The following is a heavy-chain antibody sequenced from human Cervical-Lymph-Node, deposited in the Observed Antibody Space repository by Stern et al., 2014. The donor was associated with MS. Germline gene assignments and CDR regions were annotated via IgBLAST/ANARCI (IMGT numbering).Heavy chain of an antibody. V-gene: IGHV4-31*03. CDR1: GGSISSGGYY. D-gene: IGHD3-10*01. J-gene: IGHJ5*02. CDR2: NYYSGST. CDR3: VRFGELFGWFDP. Sequence: QVQLQESGPGLVKPSQTLSLTCTVSGGSISSGGYYWSWIRQHPGKGLERIGYNYYSGSTYYNPSLKSRVTISVDTSKNQFSLKLSSVTAADTAVYYCVRFGELFGWFDPWGQGTLVTVSS.